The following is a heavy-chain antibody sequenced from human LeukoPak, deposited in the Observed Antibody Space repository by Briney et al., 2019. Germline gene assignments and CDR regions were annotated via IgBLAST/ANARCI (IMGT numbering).Heavy chain of an antibody. D-gene: IGHD4-17*01. CDR2: IYHSGST. CDR3: ATDDYGDYVDWFDP. CDR1: GGSISSSSYY. V-gene: IGHV4-39*07. J-gene: IGHJ5*02. Sequence: SETLSLTCTVSGGSISSSSYYWGWIRQPPGKGLEWIGSIYHSGSTYYNPSLKSRVTISVDTSKNQFSLKLSSVTAADTAVYYCATDDYGDYVDWFDPWGQGTLVTVSS.